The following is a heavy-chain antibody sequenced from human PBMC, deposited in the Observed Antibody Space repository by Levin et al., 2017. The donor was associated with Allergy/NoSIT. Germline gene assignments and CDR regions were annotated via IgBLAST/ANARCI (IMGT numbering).Heavy chain of an antibody. D-gene: IGHD1-26*01. Sequence: SQTLSLTCSVSGGSISTSSYYWGWVRQPPGKGLEWIGSIYYTGTTYYNPYLKSRVTMSVDTSKNLFSLKLTSMTAADTAVYYCARPYSHPAGWFDPWGRGTLVTVSS. J-gene: IGHJ5*02. CDR3: ARPYSHPAGWFDP. CDR2: IYYTGTT. CDR1: GGSISTSSYY. V-gene: IGHV4-39*01.